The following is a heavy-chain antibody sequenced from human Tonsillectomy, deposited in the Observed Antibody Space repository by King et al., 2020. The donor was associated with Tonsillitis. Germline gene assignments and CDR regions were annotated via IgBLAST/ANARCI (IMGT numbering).Heavy chain of an antibody. CDR2: INYSGSS. CDR3: AKREVGGLYHWLDP. J-gene: IGHJ5*02. Sequence: QLQESGPGLVKPSETLSLTCTVSGGSIISGGYYWSWIRQHQGKGLEWIGYINYSGSSYYNPSLASRVTISVDTSKSQFSLKLSSVTAADTAVYYCAKREVGGLYHWLDPWGQGTLVTGSS. V-gene: IGHV4-31*03. CDR1: GGSIISGGYY. D-gene: IGHD2-15*01.